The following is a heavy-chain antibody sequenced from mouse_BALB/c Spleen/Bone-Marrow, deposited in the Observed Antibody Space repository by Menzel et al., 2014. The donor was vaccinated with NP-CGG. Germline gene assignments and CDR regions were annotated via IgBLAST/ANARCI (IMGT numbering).Heavy chain of an antibody. Sequence: GIDFSRYWMSWVRQAPGKGLEWIGEINPDSSTINYTPSLKDKFIISRDNAKNTLYLQMSKVRSEDTALYYCERLSYYGRFAYWGQGTLVTVSA. CDR3: ERLSYYGRFAY. CDR1: GIDFSRYW. CDR2: INPDSSTI. D-gene: IGHD1-1*01. J-gene: IGHJ3*01. V-gene: IGHV4-1*02.